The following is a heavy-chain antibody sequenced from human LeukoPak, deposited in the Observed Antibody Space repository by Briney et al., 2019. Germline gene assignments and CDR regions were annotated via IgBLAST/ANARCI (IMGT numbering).Heavy chain of an antibody. V-gene: IGHV6-1*01. Sequence: SQTLSLTCAISGDSVSSNSAAWNWIRQSPSRGLQWLGRTYYRSRLYYDYAVSLKSRITITPDTSKNQFSLQLNSMTPEDTAVYYCARDGSKGRSSSWYEGFDPWGQGTLVTVSS. D-gene: IGHD6-13*01. CDR3: ARDGSKGRSSSWYEGFDP. CDR2: TYYRSRLYY. CDR1: GDSVSSNSAA. J-gene: IGHJ5*02.